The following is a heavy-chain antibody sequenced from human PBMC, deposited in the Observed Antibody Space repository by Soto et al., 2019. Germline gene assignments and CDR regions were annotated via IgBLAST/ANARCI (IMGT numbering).Heavy chain of an antibody. J-gene: IGHJ4*02. CDR2: IRSKANSYAT. D-gene: IGHD3-22*01. CDR1: GFTFSGSA. V-gene: IGHV3-73*01. Sequence: EVHLVESVGGVVQPMGSLKLSCAASGFTFSGSARHWVRQPSGKGLEWVGRIRSKANSYATAYASSVKGRFNISRDDSKNTAYRQMNSVKTEDTAVYSCTSFASGVRDSSGYYYGLDYWGQGTLVTVSS. CDR3: TSFASGVRDSSGYYYGLDY.